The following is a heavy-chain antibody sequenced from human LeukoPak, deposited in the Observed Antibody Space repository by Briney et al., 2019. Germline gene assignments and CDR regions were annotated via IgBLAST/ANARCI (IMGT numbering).Heavy chain of an antibody. Sequence: PGRSLRLSCAASGFTFSSYSMNWVRQAPGKGLEWVSSISSSSSYIYYADSVKGRFTISRDNAKNSLYLQMNSLRAEDTAVYYCARDRELLPTEPFDYWGQGTLVTVSS. V-gene: IGHV3-21*01. CDR2: ISSSSSYI. D-gene: IGHD1-26*01. CDR1: GFTFSSYS. J-gene: IGHJ4*02. CDR3: ARDRELLPTEPFDY.